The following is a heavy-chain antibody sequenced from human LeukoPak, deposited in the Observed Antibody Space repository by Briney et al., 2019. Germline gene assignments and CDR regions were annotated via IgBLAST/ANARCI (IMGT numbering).Heavy chain of an antibody. J-gene: IGHJ4*02. CDR2: IYYSGST. D-gene: IGHD1-26*01. CDR1: GGSISSYY. Sequence: ASETLSLTCTVSGGSISSYYWSWIRQPPGKGLEWIGYIYYSGSTNYNPSLKSRVTISVDTSKNQFSLKLSSVTAADTAVYYCASYPVSGSYYDYWGQGTLVTVSS. CDR3: ASYPVSGSYYDY. V-gene: IGHV4-59*08.